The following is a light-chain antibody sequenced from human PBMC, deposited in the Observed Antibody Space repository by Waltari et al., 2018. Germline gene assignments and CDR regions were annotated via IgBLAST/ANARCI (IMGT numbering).Light chain of an antibody. Sequence: DILVTQSPSSLSASVGDRVTITCRASQTINTDINWIQQKPGKAPKRLIYGASTLQSGGPLRCSGSGLGTVFTLTINNLQPEDVATYHCQQSYSSPRSFGQGTKLEI. V-gene: IGKV1-39*01. CDR3: QQSYSSPRS. CDR1: QTINTD. J-gene: IGKJ2*03. CDR2: GAS.